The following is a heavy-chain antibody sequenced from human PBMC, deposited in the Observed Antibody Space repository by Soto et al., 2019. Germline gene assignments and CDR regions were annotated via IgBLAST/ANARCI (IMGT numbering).Heavy chain of an antibody. CDR3: AGRPVEMATNLIGDYFDY. CDR2: IIPIFGTA. V-gene: IGHV1-69*12. D-gene: IGHD5-12*01. CDR1: GGTFSSYA. Sequence: QVQLVQSGAEVKKPGSSVKVSCKASGGTFSSYAISWVRQAPGQGLEWMGGIIPIFGTANYAQKFQGRVTITADXXTXTXXMELSSLRSEDTAVYYCAGRPVEMATNLIGDYFDYWGQGTLVTVSS. J-gene: IGHJ4*02.